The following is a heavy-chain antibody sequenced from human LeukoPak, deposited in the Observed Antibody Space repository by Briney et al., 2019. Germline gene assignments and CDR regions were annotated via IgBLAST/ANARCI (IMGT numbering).Heavy chain of an antibody. J-gene: IGHJ4*02. CDR1: GGSFSGYY. Sequence: SETLSLTCAVYGGSFSGYYWSWIRQPPGKGLEWIGEINHSGSTNYNPSLKSRVTISVDTSKNQFSLKLSSVTAADTAVYYCARGLGIVVVPAIEYYFDYWGQGTLVTVSS. V-gene: IGHV4-34*01. D-gene: IGHD2-2*03. CDR2: INHSGST. CDR3: ARGLGIVVVPAIEYYFDY.